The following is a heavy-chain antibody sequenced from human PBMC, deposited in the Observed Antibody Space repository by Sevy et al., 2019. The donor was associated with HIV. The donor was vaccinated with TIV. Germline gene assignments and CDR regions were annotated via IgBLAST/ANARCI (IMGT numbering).Heavy chain of an antibody. CDR3: ARDALMTTVTDYFDY. J-gene: IGHJ4*02. CDR1: GDSVSSNSAA. V-gene: IGHV6-1*01. D-gene: IGHD4-17*01. Sequence: SQTLSLTCAISGDSVSSNSAAWNWIRQSPSRGLEWLGRTYYRSKWYNDYAGSVKSRITINPDTSKNQFSLQLNSVTPEDTAGYYCARDALMTTVTDYFDYWGQGTLVTVSS. CDR2: TYYRSKWYN.